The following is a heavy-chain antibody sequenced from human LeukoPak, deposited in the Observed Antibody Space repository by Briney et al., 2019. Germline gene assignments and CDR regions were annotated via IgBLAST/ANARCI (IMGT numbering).Heavy chain of an antibody. CDR2: ISWNSGSI. D-gene: IGHD3-10*01. Sequence: PGGSLRLSCAASGFTFDDYAMHWVRQAPGKGLEWVSGISWNSGSIGYADSVKGRFTISRDNAKNSLYLQMNSLRAEDTALYYCAKDSVRGGDDAFDIWGQGTMVTVSS. J-gene: IGHJ3*02. V-gene: IGHV3-9*01. CDR3: AKDSVRGGDDAFDI. CDR1: GFTFDDYA.